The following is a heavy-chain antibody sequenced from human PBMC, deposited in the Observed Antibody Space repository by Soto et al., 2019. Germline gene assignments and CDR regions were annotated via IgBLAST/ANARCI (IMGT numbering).Heavy chain of an antibody. Sequence: QVQLVQSGAEVKKPGASVKVSCKASGYTFTGYYMHWVRQAPGQGLEWMGWINPNSGGTNYAQKFQGRVTMTRDTSISTAYMELSRLRSDDTAVYYCARVDPGVPSSGWYSFDYWGQGTLVTVSS. V-gene: IGHV1-2*02. CDR2: INPNSGGT. CDR1: GYTFTGYY. D-gene: IGHD6-19*01. J-gene: IGHJ4*02. CDR3: ARVDPGVPSSGWYSFDY.